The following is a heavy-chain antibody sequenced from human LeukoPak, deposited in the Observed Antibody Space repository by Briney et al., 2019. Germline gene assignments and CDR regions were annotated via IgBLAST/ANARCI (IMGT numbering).Heavy chain of an antibody. V-gene: IGHV4-34*01. Sequence: SETRSPARVLDVASSSGYYRSWIRQPPGKGLEWIGEINHSGSTYYNTSLKSRVTISVDTSKNQFSLQLNSVTPEDTAVYYCARGGGEGFDYWGQGTLVTVSS. CDR2: INHSGST. CDR1: VASSSGYY. CDR3: ARGGGEGFDY. J-gene: IGHJ4*02. D-gene: IGHD4-17*01.